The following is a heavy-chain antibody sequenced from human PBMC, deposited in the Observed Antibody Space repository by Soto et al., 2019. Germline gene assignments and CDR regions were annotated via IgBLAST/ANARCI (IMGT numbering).Heavy chain of an antibody. CDR3: AREDILGVRSFDY. V-gene: IGHV3-48*02. D-gene: IGHD3-9*01. Sequence: GGSLRLSCAASGFTFSGYSVNWVRQAPGKGLEWVSYISSGSKTIYYTESVKGRFTVSRDNARNSQYLQMNSLRDEDTAVYYCAREDILGVRSFDYWGQGTLVTVSS. J-gene: IGHJ4*02. CDR2: ISSGSKTI. CDR1: GFTFSGYS.